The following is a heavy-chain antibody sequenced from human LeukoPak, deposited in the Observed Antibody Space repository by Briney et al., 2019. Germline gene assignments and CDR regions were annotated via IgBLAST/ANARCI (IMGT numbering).Heavy chain of an antibody. Sequence: GGSLRLSCEASGFTFSSYAMIWVRQPPGKGLEWVSAVSDGGGNTYYADSVKGRFTISRDSSKNTVYLQMNSLRAEDTAVYFCAKDRSSYDFWISNWFDPWGQGTLVTVSS. J-gene: IGHJ5*02. CDR1: GFTFSSYA. V-gene: IGHV3-23*01. CDR3: AKDRSSYDFWISNWFDP. CDR2: VSDGGGNT. D-gene: IGHD3-3*01.